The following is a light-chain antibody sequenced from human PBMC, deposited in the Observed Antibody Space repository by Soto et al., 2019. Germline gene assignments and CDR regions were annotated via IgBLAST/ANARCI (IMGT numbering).Light chain of an antibody. Sequence: EIVLTQSPGTLSLSPGERATLSCRASQSLRNNYLAWYQQKPGRTPRLLIHSASSRATGIPDRFSGSGSGTDFTLTISRLEPEDFAVYYCQQFNNSPLTFGGGTKVEIK. CDR3: QQFNNSPLT. CDR1: QSLRNNY. V-gene: IGKV3-20*01. CDR2: SAS. J-gene: IGKJ4*01.